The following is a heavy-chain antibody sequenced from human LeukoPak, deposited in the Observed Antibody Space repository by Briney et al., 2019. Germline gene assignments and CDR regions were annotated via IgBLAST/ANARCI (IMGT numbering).Heavy chain of an antibody. V-gene: IGHV4-39*01. J-gene: IGHJ6*02. CDR3: ARLRSYYYGMDV. CDR2: IYYSGST. Sequence: SETLSLTCTVSDGSISSSSYYWGWIRQPPGKGLEGIGTIYYSGSTYDNPSLKSRLTMSVDTSKNQFSLKLSSVTAADTAVYYCARLRSYYYGMDVWGQGTTVTVSS. CDR1: DGSISSSSYY.